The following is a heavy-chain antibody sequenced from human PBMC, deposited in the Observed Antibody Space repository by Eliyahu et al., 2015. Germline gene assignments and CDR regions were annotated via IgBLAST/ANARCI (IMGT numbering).Heavy chain of an antibody. D-gene: IGHD3-9*01. V-gene: IGHV1-58*01. CDR1: GFTFTNSA. CDR2: IVVGSGNT. CDR3: AADNILTGT. Sequence: QMHLVQSGPEVXXPGTSVXXSCKASGFTFTNSAVQCVRQARGQRLEWIGWIVVGSGNTNYAQKFQERVTITRDMSTSTAYMELSSLRSEDTAVYYCAADNILTGTWGQGTLVTVTS. J-gene: IGHJ4*02.